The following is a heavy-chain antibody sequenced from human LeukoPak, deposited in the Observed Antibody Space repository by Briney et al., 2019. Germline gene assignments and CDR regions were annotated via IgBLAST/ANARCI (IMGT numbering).Heavy chain of an antibody. J-gene: IGHJ3*02. CDR1: GGSISSYY. V-gene: IGHV4-59*01. CDR3: TRDKGGYLKDGFDI. CDR2: IYYSGST. D-gene: IGHD6-25*01. Sequence: SETLSLTCTVSGGSISSYYWSWIRQPPGKGLEWIGYIYYSGSTNYNPPLKSRVTISVDTSKNQFSLRLSSVTAADTAVYYCTRDKGGYLKDGFDIWGQGTMVTVSS.